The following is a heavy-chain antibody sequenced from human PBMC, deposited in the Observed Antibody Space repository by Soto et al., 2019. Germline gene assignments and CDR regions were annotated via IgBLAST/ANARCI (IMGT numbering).Heavy chain of an antibody. CDR3: AREEPPIRGDCFDY. CDR1: GGTFSSYT. CDR2: IIPILGIA. V-gene: IGHV1-69*08. D-gene: IGHD3-16*01. Sequence: QVQLVQSGAEVKKPGSSVKVSCKASGGTFSSYTISWVRQAPGQGLEWMGRIIPILGIANYAQKFQGRVTIPAEKSTSTAYRELSSLRSEDTAVYYWAREEPPIRGDCFDYGGQGTLVTVSS. J-gene: IGHJ4*02.